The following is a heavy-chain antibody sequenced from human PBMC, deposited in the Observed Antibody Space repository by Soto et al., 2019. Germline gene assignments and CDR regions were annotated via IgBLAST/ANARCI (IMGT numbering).Heavy chain of an antibody. D-gene: IGHD5-18*01. CDR3: ARDYGYSYGHSHFDY. J-gene: IGHJ4*02. CDR2: IIPILGIA. Sequence: QVQLVQSGAEVKKPGSSVKVSCKASGGTFSSYTISWVRQAPGQGLEWMGRIIPILGIANYAQKFQGRVTITADKSTSTAYMELSSLRSEDTAVYYCARDYGYSYGHSHFDYWGQGTLVTVSS. V-gene: IGHV1-69*08. CDR1: GGTFSSYT.